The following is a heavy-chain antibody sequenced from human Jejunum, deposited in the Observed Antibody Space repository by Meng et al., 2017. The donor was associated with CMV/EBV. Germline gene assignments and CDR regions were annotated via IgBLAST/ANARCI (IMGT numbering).Heavy chain of an antibody. CDR2: SAHRGTTI. V-gene: IGHV3-23*01. CDR3: VKDYPAARSVYYGIVFFDY. Sequence: SVSAVTVVRQAPRKGLDCASCSAHRGTTIYYADSLRDRFTTSSDNSTTPLYLQMSVLRAEDTAACYYVKDYPAARSVYYGIVFFDYWGLGTLVTVSS. D-gene: IGHD2-21*01. CDR1: SVSA. J-gene: IGHJ4*02.